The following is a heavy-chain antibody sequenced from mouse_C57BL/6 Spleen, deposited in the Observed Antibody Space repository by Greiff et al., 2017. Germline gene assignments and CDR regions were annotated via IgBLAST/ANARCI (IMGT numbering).Heavy chain of an antibody. J-gene: IGHJ4*01. CDR1: GFTFSSYA. CDR3: TRRDGRYYAMDY. D-gene: IGHD1-1*01. Sequence: EVQVVESGEGLVKPGGSLKLSCAASGFTFSSYAMSWVRQTPEKRLEWVAYISSGGDYIYYADTVKGRFTISRDNARNTLYLQMSSLKSEDTAMYYCTRRDGRYYAMDYWGQGTSVTVSS. V-gene: IGHV5-9-1*02. CDR2: ISSGGDYI.